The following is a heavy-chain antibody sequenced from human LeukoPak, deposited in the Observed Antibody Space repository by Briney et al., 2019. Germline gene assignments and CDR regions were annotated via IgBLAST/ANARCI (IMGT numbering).Heavy chain of an antibody. CDR3: ARRSPLYNWFDP. CDR1: GGSISSSSYY. CDR2: IYYSGST. V-gene: IGHV4-39*01. J-gene: IGHJ5*02. D-gene: IGHD3-10*01. Sequence: SETLSLTCTVSGGSISSSSYYWGWLRQPPGKGLEWIGSIYYSGSTYYNPSLKSRVTISVDTSKNQFSLKLSSVTAADTAVYYCARRSPLYNWFDPWDQGTLVTVSS.